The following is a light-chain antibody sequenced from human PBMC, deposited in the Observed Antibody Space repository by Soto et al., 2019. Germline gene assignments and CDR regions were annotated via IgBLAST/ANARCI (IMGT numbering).Light chain of an antibody. V-gene: IGLV2-14*03. J-gene: IGLJ1*01. CDR3: TSYTTVSTLV. CDR1: SSDVGAYNY. CDR2: AVS. Sequence: QSALTQPASVSGSPGQSITISCTGTSSDVGAYNYVSWYQHHPGKAPKVMIYAVSNRPSGVSNRFSGSKSGNTASLTISGPQVVAEADYNCTSYTTVSTLVFATGTKLTVL.